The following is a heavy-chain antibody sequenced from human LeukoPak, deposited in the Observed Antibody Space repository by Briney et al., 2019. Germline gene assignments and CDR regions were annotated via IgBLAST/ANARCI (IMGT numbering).Heavy chain of an antibody. D-gene: IGHD3-22*01. CDR1: GYTLTELS. J-gene: IGHJ4*02. Sequence: ASVKVSCKVSGYTLTELSMHWVRQAPGKGLEWMGGFDPEDGETIYAQKFQGRVTMTRNTSISTAYMELSSLRSEDTAVYYCARDYYDNSGPSGYWGQGTLVIVSS. CDR2: FDPEDGET. V-gene: IGHV1-24*01. CDR3: ARDYYDNSGPSGY.